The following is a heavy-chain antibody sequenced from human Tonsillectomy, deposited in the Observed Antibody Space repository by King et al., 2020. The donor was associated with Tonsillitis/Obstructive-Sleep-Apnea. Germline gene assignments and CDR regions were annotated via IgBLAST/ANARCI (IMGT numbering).Heavy chain of an antibody. D-gene: IGHD2/OR15-2a*01. J-gene: IGHJ4*02. V-gene: IGHV3-15*01. CDR3: TTDVNSGQAY. CDR1: GFTFSNAW. Sequence: VQLVESGGGLVKPGGSLRLSCAASGFTFSNAWMSWVRQAPGKGLEWVGRIKSKTDGGTTDYVAPVKGRFTISRDDSKNTLFLQMSSLKTEDTAVYYCTTDVNSGQAYWGQGTLVTVSS. CDR2: IKSKTDGGTT.